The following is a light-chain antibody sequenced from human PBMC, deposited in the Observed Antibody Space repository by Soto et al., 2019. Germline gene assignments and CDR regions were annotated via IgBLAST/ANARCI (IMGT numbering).Light chain of an antibody. CDR2: RNN. Sequence: QSVLTQPPSASGTPGQRVTLSCSGSSSNIGRDYVNWYQQFPGTAPKLLIYRNNQRPSGVPARFSGSKSGTSASLAIIGLRSEDDADYYCSAWDDSLYGWLFGGGTKLTVL. CDR1: SSNIGRDY. J-gene: IGLJ3*02. V-gene: IGLV1-47*01. CDR3: SAWDDSLYGWL.